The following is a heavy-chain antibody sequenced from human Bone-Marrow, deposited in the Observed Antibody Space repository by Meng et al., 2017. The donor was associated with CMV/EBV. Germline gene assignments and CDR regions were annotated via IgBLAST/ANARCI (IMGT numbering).Heavy chain of an antibody. V-gene: IGHV1-69*05. D-gene: IGHD6-13*01. CDR2: IIPIFGTA. Sequence: SVKVSCKASGGTFSSYAISWVRQAPGQGLEWMGGIIPIFGTANYAQKFQGRVTITTDESTSTAYMELSSLRSVDTAVYYCARVHNPEGGYSSSWYYFDYWGQGTLVTVSS. CDR1: GGTFSSYA. CDR3: ARVHNPEGGYSSSWYYFDY. J-gene: IGHJ4*02.